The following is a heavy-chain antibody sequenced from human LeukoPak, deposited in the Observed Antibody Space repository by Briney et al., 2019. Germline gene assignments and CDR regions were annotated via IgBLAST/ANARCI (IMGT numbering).Heavy chain of an antibody. Sequence: GGSLRLSCAASGFTFSNYGTHWVRQAPGKGLEWVAVMWYDGSNKYYADSVRGRFTISRDNSKNTLYLQMNSLRAEDTAVYYCAKDGFDYYDSSGYCYFDDWGQGTLVTVSS. CDR3: AKDGFDYYDSSGYCYFDD. CDR1: GFTFSNYG. J-gene: IGHJ4*02. D-gene: IGHD3-22*01. CDR2: MWYDGSNK. V-gene: IGHV3-33*06.